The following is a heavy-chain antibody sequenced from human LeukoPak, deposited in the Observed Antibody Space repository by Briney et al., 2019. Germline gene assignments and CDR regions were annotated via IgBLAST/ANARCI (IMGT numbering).Heavy chain of an antibody. J-gene: IGHJ5*02. D-gene: IGHD6-19*01. CDR2: ISSSGSTI. CDR1: GFTFSDYY. Sequence: GGSLRLSCAASGFTFSDYYMSWIRQAPGKGLERVSYISSSGSTIYYADSVKGRFTISRDNAKNSLYLQMNSLRAEDTAVYYCARVYSSGWYFDPWGQGTLVTVSS. V-gene: IGHV3-11*04. CDR3: ARVYSSGWYFDP.